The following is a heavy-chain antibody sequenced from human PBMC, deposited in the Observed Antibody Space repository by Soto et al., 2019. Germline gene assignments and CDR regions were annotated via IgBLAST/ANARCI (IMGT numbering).Heavy chain of an antibody. Sequence: SETLSLTCAVSGDSVSNDNYYWSWIRQPPGKGLEWIGYIYYSGTTNYNSYLKSRLSLSVDMSKNQFSLKLASVTAADTAVYLFVRSQRGRTASTSDDWDQGPLVTVSS. D-gene: IGHD3-16*01. J-gene: IGHJ4*02. CDR3: VRSQRGRTASTSDD. CDR1: GDSVSNDNYY. V-gene: IGHV4-61*01. CDR2: IYYSGTT.